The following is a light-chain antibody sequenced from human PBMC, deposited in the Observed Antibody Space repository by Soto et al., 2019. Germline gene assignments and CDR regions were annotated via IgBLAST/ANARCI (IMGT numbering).Light chain of an antibody. Sequence: QPVLTQSPSASASLGASVKLTCTLSSGHSSYAIAWHQQQPEKGPRYLMKLNSDGSHSKGDGIPDRFSGSSSGAERYLTIASLPSEDEADYYCPPWGTGTVVFGGGTKLTVL. CDR2: LNSDGSH. J-gene: IGLJ2*01. V-gene: IGLV4-69*01. CDR3: PPWGTGTVV. CDR1: SGHSSYA.